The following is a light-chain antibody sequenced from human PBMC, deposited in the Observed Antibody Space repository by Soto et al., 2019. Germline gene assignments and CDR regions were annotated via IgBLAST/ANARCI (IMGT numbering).Light chain of an antibody. Sequence: QSVLTQPPSVSEAPGQRVTISCTGSSSNIGAGYNVHWYQQLPGTAPKLLIYVNSNRPSGVPDRFSGSKSGTSASLAITGLQAEDEADYYCQAYDSSLSGVVFGGGTQLTVL. V-gene: IGLV1-40*01. CDR2: VNS. CDR1: SSNIGAGYN. J-gene: IGLJ2*01. CDR3: QAYDSSLSGVV.